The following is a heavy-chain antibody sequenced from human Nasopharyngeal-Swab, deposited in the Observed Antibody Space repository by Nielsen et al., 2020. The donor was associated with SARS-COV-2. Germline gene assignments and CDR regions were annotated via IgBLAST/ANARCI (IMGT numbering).Heavy chain of an antibody. J-gene: IGHJ4*02. CDR2: IWYDGSNK. D-gene: IGHD3-10*01. Sequence: VRQAPGKGLEWVAVIWYDGSNKYYADSVKGRFTISRDNSKNTLYLQMNSLRAEDTAVYYCARDFPLYGSGSYYNVDWGQGTLVTVS. V-gene: IGHV3-33*01. CDR3: ARDFPLYGSGSYYNVD.